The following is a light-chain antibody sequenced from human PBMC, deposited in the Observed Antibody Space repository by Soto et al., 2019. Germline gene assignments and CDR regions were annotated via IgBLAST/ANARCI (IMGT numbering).Light chain of an antibody. V-gene: IGKV3D-15*01. J-gene: IGKJ4*01. CDR3: QQYNNWGLA. Sequence: IVMTQSPATLSVSPGEGVTLSCRASQNVGTNLAWYQQRPGQAPRLLIYGASTRATGVPASFSGSGSGKEFTLTIKSLQSEDFAVYFCQQYNNWGLAFGGGTKVEI. CDR2: GAS. CDR1: QNVGTN.